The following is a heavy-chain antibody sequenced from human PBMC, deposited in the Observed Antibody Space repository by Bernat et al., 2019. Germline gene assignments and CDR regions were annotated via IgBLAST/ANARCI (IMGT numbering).Heavy chain of an antibody. CDR1: GFSVSSSY. J-gene: IGHJ3*02. Sequence: EVQLVETGGGLIQPGGSLRLSCAASGFSVSSSYMSWVRQAPGKGLEWVSIIYSGGITYYADSVRGRFTISRDNSKNTLYLQMNNLRADDTAVYYCARERATVYDAFDIWGQGTIVTVSS. CDR3: ARERATVYDAFDI. V-gene: IGHV3-53*02. D-gene: IGHD4-17*01. CDR2: IYSGGIT.